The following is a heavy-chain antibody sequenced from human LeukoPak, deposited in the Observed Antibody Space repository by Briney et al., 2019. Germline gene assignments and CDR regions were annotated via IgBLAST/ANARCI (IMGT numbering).Heavy chain of an antibody. V-gene: IGHV3-74*01. D-gene: IGHD1-26*01. CDR3: ARVTLHSGSFYFDY. CDR1: GFTFSSYW. J-gene: IGHJ4*02. Sequence: PGGSLRLSCAASGFTFSSYWMHWVRQAPGKGLVWVSRINSDGSSTTYADSVKGRFTVSRDNAKNTVYLQMNSLRAEDTAVYYCARVTLHSGSFYFDYWGQGTLVTVSS. CDR2: INSDGSST.